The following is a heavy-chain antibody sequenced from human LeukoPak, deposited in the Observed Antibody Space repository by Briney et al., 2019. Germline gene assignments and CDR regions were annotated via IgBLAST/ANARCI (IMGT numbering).Heavy chain of an antibody. Sequence: GASVKVSCKAFGYTFTSNYMHWVRQAPGQGLEWMGWMNPNSGNTGYAQKFQGRVTITRNTSISTAYMELSSLRSEDTAVYYCARGRGTISYYYYYYMDVWGKGTTVTVSS. CDR3: ARGRGTISYYYYYYMDV. D-gene: IGHD3-3*01. CDR2: MNPNSGNT. J-gene: IGHJ6*03. CDR1: GYTFTSNY. V-gene: IGHV1-8*03.